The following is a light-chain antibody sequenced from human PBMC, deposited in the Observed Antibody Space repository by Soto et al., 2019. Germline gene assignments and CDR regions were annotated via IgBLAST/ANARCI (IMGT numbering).Light chain of an antibody. CDR2: GAS. CDR3: PEYYNWLLIT. J-gene: IGKJ5*01. Sequence: EIVMTQSPATVSVSPGERATLSCRASQSVSSNLAWYQQKSGQAPRRLSDGASTRATGIPARFSGSGSGTEFTLTISSLQSEDGAVCYWPEYYNWLLITFGQGARLENK. CDR1: QSVSSN. V-gene: IGKV3-15*01.